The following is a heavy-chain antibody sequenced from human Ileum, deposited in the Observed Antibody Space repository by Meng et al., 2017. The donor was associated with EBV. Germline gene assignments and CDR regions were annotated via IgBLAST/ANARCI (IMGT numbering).Heavy chain of an antibody. CDR3: ARERGGGDRGIQ. Sequence: QVQGAGPGRVEPAEPLSVTCSFSNGSVSSLGYYWTWIRQPPGKGLEWIGYMSYTGSTNYKSTLKSRVTISVDKSKNQFSLKLSSVTAADTAVYYCARERGGGDRGIQWGQGTLVTVSS. D-gene: IGHD2-21*02. CDR2: MSYTGST. V-gene: IGHV4-61*08. CDR1: NGSVSSLGYY. J-gene: IGHJ4*02.